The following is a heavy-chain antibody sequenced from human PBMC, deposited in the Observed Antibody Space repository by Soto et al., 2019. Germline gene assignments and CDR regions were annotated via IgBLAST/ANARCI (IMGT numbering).Heavy chain of an antibody. Sequence: QITLKESGPTLVKPTQTLTLTCTFSGFSLSTDGVGVGWIRQPPGKALEWLALIYWDDDQRYSPSLKTRLTITKDTSKNQLVLTMTNMDPVDTATYYCAHAYGGTSWPNAAFDVWGQGTVVTVSS. V-gene: IGHV2-5*02. J-gene: IGHJ3*01. D-gene: IGHD2-2*01. CDR3: AHAYGGTSWPNAAFDV. CDR2: IYWDDDQ. CDR1: GFSLSTDGVG.